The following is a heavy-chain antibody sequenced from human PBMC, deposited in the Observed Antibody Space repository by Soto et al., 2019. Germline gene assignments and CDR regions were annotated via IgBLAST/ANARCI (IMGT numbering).Heavy chain of an antibody. D-gene: IGHD2-8*01. CDR1: GDFLSSGGYY. J-gene: IGHJ6*02. CDR2: IYYSGST. Sequence: QVRLQESGPGLVRPSQTLSLTCTVSGDFLSSGGYYCSWIRQLPGKGLEWIGFIYYSGSTFYNPSLRSRVTMSADASKNQISLKLSSVTAADTAVYYCAKTKTPHVRNGMDVWGQGTTVTVSS. CDR3: AKTKTPHVRNGMDV. V-gene: IGHV4-31*04.